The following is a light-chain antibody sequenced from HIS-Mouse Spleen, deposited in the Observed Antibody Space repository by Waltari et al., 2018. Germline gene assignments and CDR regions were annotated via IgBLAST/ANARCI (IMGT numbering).Light chain of an antibody. J-gene: IGLJ1*01. CDR2: DVS. Sequence: QSALTQPRSVSGSPGQSVTISCTGTSSDVGGYNYVPWYQQHPGKAPKLMIYDVSKRPSGVPDRCSGSKSGNTASLTISGLQAEDEADYYCCSYAGSYTGVFGTGTKVTVL. CDR1: SSDVGGYNY. CDR3: CSYAGSYTGV. V-gene: IGLV2-11*01.